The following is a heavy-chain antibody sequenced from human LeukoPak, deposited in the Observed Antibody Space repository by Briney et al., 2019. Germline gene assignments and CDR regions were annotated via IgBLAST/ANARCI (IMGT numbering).Heavy chain of an antibody. V-gene: IGHV1-2*02. J-gene: IGHJ4*02. CDR3: ARIVGATLFYFDY. CDR2: INPKNAAT. Sequence: ASVKVSCKASGYTFTGHYIHWVRQAPGQGLEWMGWINPKNAATNYAQKFQGRVTMTRDTSTGTVYMEVNALRSDDTAVYYCARIVGATLFYFDYWGQGTLVTVSS. D-gene: IGHD1-26*01. CDR1: GYTFTGHY.